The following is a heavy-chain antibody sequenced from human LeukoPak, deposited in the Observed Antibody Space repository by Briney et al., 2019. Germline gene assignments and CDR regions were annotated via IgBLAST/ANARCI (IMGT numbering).Heavy chain of an antibody. CDR2: IYCTGST. J-gene: IGHJ6*03. D-gene: IGHD1-26*01. V-gene: IGHV4-59*01. Sequence: SETLSLTCSVPGGSMSSYYWNWIRHTPGKGLEWIGYIYCTGSTNYSPSFKSRVTISLDTSKKQIFLNMNSVTAADTAVYYCGRAEELYVGSPPLYYYYLDVWGKGTTVTVAS. CDR1: GGSMSSYY. CDR3: GRAEELYVGSPPLYYYYLDV.